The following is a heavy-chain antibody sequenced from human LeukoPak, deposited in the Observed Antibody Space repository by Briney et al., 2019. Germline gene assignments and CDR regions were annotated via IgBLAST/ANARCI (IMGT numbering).Heavy chain of an antibody. D-gene: IGHD3-3*01. CDR3: AARPGDYITFDI. J-gene: IGHJ3*02. CDR1: GFTFSSST. V-gene: IGHV1-58*01. Sequence: SAKVSCKTSGFTFSSSTVQWVRQARGQGLEWIGWIVVGSGDTNYAQKFQERVTITRDMSTNTAYMDLSSLRSEDTALYYCAARPGDYITFDIWGQGTMVTVSS. CDR2: IVVGSGDT.